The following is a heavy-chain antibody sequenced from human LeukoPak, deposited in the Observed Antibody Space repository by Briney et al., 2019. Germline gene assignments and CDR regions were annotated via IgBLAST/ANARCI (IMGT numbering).Heavy chain of an antibody. J-gene: IGHJ6*02. V-gene: IGHV3-48*04. D-gene: IGHD1-26*01. Sequence: GGSLRLSCAASGFTFSSYTMSWVRQAPGKGLKWVSYFTSSSTIYYADSVKGRFTISRDNAKNSLYLQMNSLRAEDTAVYYCARESGNGYVDVWGRGTTVTVSS. CDR1: GFTFSSYT. CDR2: FTSSSTI. CDR3: ARESGNGYVDV.